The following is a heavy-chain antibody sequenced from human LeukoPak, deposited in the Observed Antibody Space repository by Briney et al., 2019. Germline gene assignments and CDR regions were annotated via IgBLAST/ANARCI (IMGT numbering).Heavy chain of an antibody. CDR1: SGSINSGGYS. Sequence: SETLSLTCAVSSGSINSGGYSWSWIRQPPGMGLVYIAYISHSGSTYYNSSLKTRVTISKDRSKNQFSLKLSSVTAADTAVYYCARLFDSSGYYHFDYWGQGILVTVSS. CDR3: ARLFDSSGYYHFDY. D-gene: IGHD3-22*01. J-gene: IGHJ4*02. CDR2: ISHSGST. V-gene: IGHV4-30-2*01.